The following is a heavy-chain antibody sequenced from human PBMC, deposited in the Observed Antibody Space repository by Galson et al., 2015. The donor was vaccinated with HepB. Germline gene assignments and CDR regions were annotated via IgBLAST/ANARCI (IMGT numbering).Heavy chain of an antibody. CDR3: ARVRVATHTMDV. D-gene: IGHD5-12*01. CDR1: GYTFTSYY. V-gene: IGHV1-46*03. CDR2: INPSGGST. Sequence: SVKVSCKASGYTFTSYYMHWVRQAPGQGLEWMGIINPSGGSTSYAQKFQGRVTMTRDTSTSAVYMELSSLRSEDTAVYYCARVRVATHTMDVWGKGTTVTVSS. J-gene: IGHJ6*03.